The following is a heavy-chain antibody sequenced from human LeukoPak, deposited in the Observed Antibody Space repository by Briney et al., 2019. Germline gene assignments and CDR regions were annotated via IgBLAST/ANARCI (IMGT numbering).Heavy chain of an antibody. V-gene: IGHV3-7*01. J-gene: IGHJ4*02. CDR2: IKQDGSEK. D-gene: IGHD3-10*01. Sequence: RGSLRLSCAGSGFSFNTYWMSWVRQAPGKGLEWVANIKQDGSEKAYVDSVRGRFTISRDNTKNSVFLHMNSLRVEDTGVYFCAGVEFGEYTSYFDDWGQGTLVTVSS. CDR1: GFSFNTYW. CDR3: AGVEFGEYTSYFDD.